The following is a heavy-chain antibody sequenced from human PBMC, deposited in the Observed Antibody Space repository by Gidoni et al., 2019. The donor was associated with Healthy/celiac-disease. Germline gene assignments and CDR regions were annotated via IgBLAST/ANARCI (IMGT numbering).Heavy chain of an antibody. Sequence: EVQLLESGGGLVQPGGSLRLSCAASGFTFSSYAMSWVRQAPGKGLEWVSAISGSGGSTYCADSVKGRFTISRDNSKNTLYLQMNSLRAEDTAVYYCAKAKWELLVYYGMDVWGQGTTVTVSS. D-gene: IGHD1-26*01. V-gene: IGHV3-23*01. CDR3: AKAKWELLVYYGMDV. CDR2: ISGSGGST. CDR1: GFTFSSYA. J-gene: IGHJ6*02.